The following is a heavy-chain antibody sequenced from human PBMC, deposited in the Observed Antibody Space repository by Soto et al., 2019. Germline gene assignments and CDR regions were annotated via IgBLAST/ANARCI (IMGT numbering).Heavy chain of an antibody. CDR1: GDTFSNYS. V-gene: IGHV1-46*03. Sequence: ASVKVSCKPSGDTFSNYSFSWVRQVPGQGLEWMGIINPSGGSTSYAQKFQGRVTMTRDTSTSTVYMELSSLRSEDTAVYYCARAGYYYDSSGSIDYWGQGTLVTVSS. D-gene: IGHD3-22*01. CDR3: ARAGYYYDSSGSIDY. CDR2: INPSGGST. J-gene: IGHJ4*02.